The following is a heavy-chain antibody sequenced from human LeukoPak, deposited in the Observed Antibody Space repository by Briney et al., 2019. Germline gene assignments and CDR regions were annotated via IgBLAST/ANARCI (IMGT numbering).Heavy chain of an antibody. Sequence: GGSLRLSCAASGFTLSCYGMHWARPAPGRGLEWVAVISADGITKYYADSVRGRFTISRDNADNTLYLQMNSLRAEDTALYFCAKARPGSYFDYWGQGTLVTVSS. J-gene: IGHJ4*02. V-gene: IGHV3-30*18. D-gene: IGHD1-26*01. CDR3: AKARPGSYFDY. CDR2: ISADGITK. CDR1: GFTLSCYG.